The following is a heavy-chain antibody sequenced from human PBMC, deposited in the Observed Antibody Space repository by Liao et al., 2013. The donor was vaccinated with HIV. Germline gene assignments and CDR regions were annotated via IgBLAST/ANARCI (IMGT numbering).Heavy chain of an antibody. V-gene: IGHV4-34*01. CDR2: VNHSGST. Sequence: QVQLQQWGAGLLKPSETLSLTCAVYGGSFSGYYWSWIRQPPGRGVEWIGKVNHSGSTNYNPSLKSRVTLSVDTSKNQFSLKLSSVTAADTAVYYCARASGYSYGRRNDYWGQGTLVTVSS. CDR1: GGSFSGYY. J-gene: IGHJ4*02. CDR3: ARASGYSYGRRNDY. D-gene: IGHD5-18*01.